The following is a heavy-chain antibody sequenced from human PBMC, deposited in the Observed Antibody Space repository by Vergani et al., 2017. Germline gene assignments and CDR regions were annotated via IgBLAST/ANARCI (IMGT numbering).Heavy chain of an antibody. Sequence: EVQLVQSGAEVKKPGESLKISCKGSGYSFTSYWIGWVRQMPGKGLEWVSAISGSGGSTYYADSVKGRFTISRDNSKNTLYLQMNSLRAEDTAVYYCAKQRDMVRDFDIWGQGTMVTVSS. CDR2: ISGSGGST. CDR1: GYSFTSYW. J-gene: IGHJ3*02. CDR3: AKQRDMVRDFDI. V-gene: IGHV3-23*04. D-gene: IGHD3-10*01.